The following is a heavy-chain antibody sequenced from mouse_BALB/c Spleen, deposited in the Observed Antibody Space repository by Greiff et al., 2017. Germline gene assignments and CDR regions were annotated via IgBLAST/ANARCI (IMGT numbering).Heavy chain of an antibody. CDR1: GYTFTSYW. J-gene: IGHJ4*01. V-gene: IGHV1-69*02. D-gene: IGHD1-1*01. Sequence: VQLQQPGAELVKPGASVKLSCKASGYTFTSYWMHWVKQRPGQGLEWIGEIDPSDSYTNYNQKFKGKATLTVDKSSSTAYMQLSSLTSEDSAVYYCARRGGYYGSSYYYYAMDYWGQGTSVTVSS. CDR3: ARRGGYYGSSYYYYAMDY. CDR2: IDPSDSYT.